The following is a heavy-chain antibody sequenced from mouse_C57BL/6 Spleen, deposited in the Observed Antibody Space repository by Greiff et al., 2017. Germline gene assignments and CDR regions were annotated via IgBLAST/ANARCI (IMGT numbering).Heavy chain of an antibody. V-gene: IGHV1-64*01. CDR3: ASDYGSSSGFAY. J-gene: IGHJ3*01. Sequence: QVQLQQPGAELVKPGASVKLSCKASGYTFTSYWMHWVKQRPGQGLEWIGMIHPNSGSTNYNEKFKGKATLTVDKSSSTAYMQLSSLTSEDSAVYYWASDYGSSSGFAYWGQGTLVTVSA. CDR1: GYTFTSYW. D-gene: IGHD1-1*01. CDR2: IHPNSGST.